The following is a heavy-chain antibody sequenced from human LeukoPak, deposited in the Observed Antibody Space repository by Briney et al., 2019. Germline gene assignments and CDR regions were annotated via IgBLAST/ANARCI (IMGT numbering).Heavy chain of an antibody. CDR1: GFTFSSYS. V-gene: IGHV3-21*01. CDR2: ISSSSSYI. D-gene: IGHD3-22*01. J-gene: IGHJ5*02. CDR3: ARDFHYYDSSGYQNWFDP. Sequence: GGSLGLSCAASGFTFSSYSMNWVRQAPGKGLEWVSSISSSSSYIYYADSVKGRFTISRDNAKNSLYLQMNSLRAEDTAVYYCARDFHYYDSSGYQNWFDPWGQGTLVTVSS.